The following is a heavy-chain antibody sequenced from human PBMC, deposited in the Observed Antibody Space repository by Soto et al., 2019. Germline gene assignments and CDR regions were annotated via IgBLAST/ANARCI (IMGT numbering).Heavy chain of an antibody. CDR3: ARGYWNYDAFDI. Sequence: SETLSLTCAVYGGSFSGYYWSWIRQPPGKGLEWIGEINHSGSTNYNPSLKSRVTISVDTSKNQFSLKLSSVTAADTAVYYCARGYWNYDAFDIWGQGTMVTVSS. D-gene: IGHD1-7*01. J-gene: IGHJ3*02. CDR1: GGSFSGYY. V-gene: IGHV4-34*01. CDR2: INHSGST.